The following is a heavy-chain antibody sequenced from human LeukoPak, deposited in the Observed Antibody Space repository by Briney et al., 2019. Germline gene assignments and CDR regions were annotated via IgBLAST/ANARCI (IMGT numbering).Heavy chain of an antibody. V-gene: IGHV3-74*01. CDR3: ARGGHSSFDY. CDR1: GFTFSDFW. D-gene: IGHD3-16*01. J-gene: IGHJ4*02. Sequence: GGSLRLSCAASGFTFSDFWLHWVRQAPGKGLEWVSRITSDGSNINYADSVQGRFTISRDNAKNTLYLQMNSLRAEDTAVYYCARGGHSSFDYWGQGALVTVSS. CDR2: ITSDGSNI.